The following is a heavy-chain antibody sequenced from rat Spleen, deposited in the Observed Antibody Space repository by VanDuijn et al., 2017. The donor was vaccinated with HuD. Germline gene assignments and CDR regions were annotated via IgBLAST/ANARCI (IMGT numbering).Heavy chain of an antibody. D-gene: IGHD1-3*01. V-gene: IGHV5-7*01. CDR1: GFTFSDYN. CDR3: ARHNYGSYGWFAY. CDR2: ISYDGSNT. J-gene: IGHJ3*01. Sequence: EVQLVKSGGGLVQPGRSLKFSCAASGFTFSDYNMAWVRQAPKKGLEWVATISYDGSNTYYRDSVKGRFTISRDNAKSTLYLQMDSLRSEDTATYYCARHNYGSYGWFAYWGQGTLVTVSS.